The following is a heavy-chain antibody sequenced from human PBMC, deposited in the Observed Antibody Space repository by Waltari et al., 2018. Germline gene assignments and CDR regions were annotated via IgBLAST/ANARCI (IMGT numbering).Heavy chain of an antibody. CDR1: GYSFTAYY. D-gene: IGHD3-16*01. CDR2: INPNSGGT. CDR3: ARDWAGSTANWFDS. V-gene: IGHV1-2*04. Sequence: QVQLVQSAAEVTKPGASVKVACKASGYSFTAYYIPWVRQVPGQGLEWMGWINPNSGGTYYAQKFQDWVTMTRDTSISTAYMDLRRLRSDDTAVYYCARDWAGSTANWFDSWGQGTLVTVSS. J-gene: IGHJ5*01.